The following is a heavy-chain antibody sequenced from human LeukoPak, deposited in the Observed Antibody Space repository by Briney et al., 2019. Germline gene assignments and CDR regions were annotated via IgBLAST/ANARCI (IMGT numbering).Heavy chain of an antibody. CDR3: ANNSTVVKGAFDV. CDR2: HSGGGGRI. D-gene: IGHD3-22*01. CDR1: GFPYSSYP. V-gene: IGHV3-23*01. J-gene: IGHJ3*01. Sequence: SGGPLTLSCAACGFPYSSYPMRWPRDAPGKALVGVSDHSGGGGRIYHAHPVKGRLTISRDNSKNTLYMQMNSLRAEDTAVYYCANNSTVVKGAFDVCGEG.